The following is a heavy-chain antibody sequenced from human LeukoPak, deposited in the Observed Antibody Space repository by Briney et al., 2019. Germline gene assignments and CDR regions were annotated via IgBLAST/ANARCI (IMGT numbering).Heavy chain of an antibody. CDR1: GGSISSYY. CDR2: IYYSGST. D-gene: IGHD5-24*01. CDR3: ARVLEMATIPVGMDV. Sequence: SETLSLTCTVSGGSISSYYWSWIRQPPGKGLEWIGYIYYSGSTNYNPSLKSRVTISVDTSKNQFSLKLSSVTAADTAVYYCARVLEMATIPVGMDVWGQGTTVTVSS. J-gene: IGHJ6*02. V-gene: IGHV4-59*01.